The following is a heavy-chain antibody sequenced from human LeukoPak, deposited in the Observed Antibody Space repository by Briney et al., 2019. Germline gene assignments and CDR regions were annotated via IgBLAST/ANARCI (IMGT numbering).Heavy chain of an antibody. D-gene: IGHD1-1*01. CDR1: GFIFSSYW. J-gene: IGHJ4*02. V-gene: IGHV3-30*02. Sequence: GGSLRLSCAASGFIFSSYWMAWVRQAPGKGLEWVAFIRYDGSDKSYADSVKGRFTISRDNSENTLYLQINSLRVEDTAVYYCAKDTPTTGYHLDSWGQGTLVTVSS. CDR3: AKDTPTTGYHLDS. CDR2: IRYDGSDK.